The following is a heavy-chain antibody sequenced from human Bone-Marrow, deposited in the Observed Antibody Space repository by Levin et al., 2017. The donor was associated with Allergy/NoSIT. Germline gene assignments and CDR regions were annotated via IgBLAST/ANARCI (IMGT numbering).Heavy chain of an antibody. J-gene: IGHJ4*02. Sequence: PGGSLRLSCAASGFTFSSYSMNWVRQAPGKGLEWVSYISSSSSTIYYADSVKGRFTISRDNAKNSLYLQMNSLRDEDTAVYYCARDQEGYCSGGSCYARSFDYWGQGTLVTVSS. CDR2: ISSSSSTI. V-gene: IGHV3-48*02. D-gene: IGHD2-15*01. CDR1: GFTFSSYS. CDR3: ARDQEGYCSGGSCYARSFDY.